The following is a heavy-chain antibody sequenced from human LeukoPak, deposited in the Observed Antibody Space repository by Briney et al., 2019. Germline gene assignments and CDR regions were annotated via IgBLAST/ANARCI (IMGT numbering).Heavy chain of an antibody. D-gene: IGHD6-19*01. J-gene: IGHJ4*02. CDR3: ARDDGWSDSSGPYYFDY. V-gene: IGHV4-39*07. CDR1: GGSISSYY. CDR2: IYYSGST. Sequence: SETLSLTCTVSGGSISSYYWGWIRQPPGKGLEWIGSIYYSGSTYYNPSLKSRVTISVDTSKNQFSLKLSSVTAADTAVYYCARDDGWSDSSGPYYFDYWGQGTLVTVSS.